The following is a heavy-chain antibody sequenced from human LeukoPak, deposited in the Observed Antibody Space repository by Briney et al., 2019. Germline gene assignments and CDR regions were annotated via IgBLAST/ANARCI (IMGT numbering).Heavy chain of an antibody. CDR2: INPSGGST. V-gene: IGHV1-46*01. Sequence: ASVKVSCKVSGYTLTELSMHWVRQAPGQGLEWMGIINPSGGSTSYAQKFQGRVTMTRDTSTSTVYMELSSLRSEDTAVYYCARLRGGGYSSGWVDYWGQGTLVTVSS. CDR3: ARLRGGGYSSGWVDY. J-gene: IGHJ4*02. D-gene: IGHD6-19*01. CDR1: GYTLTELS.